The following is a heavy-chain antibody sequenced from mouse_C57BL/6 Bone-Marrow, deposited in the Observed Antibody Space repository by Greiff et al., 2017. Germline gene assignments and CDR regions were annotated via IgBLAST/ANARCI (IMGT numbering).Heavy chain of an antibody. V-gene: IGHV1-26*01. J-gene: IGHJ3*01. D-gene: IGHD4-1*01. CDR1: GYTFTDYY. Sequence: EVQLQQSGPELVKPGASVTISCKASGYTFTDYYMNWVKQSHGKSLEWIGDINPNNGGTSYTQKFKGKATLTVDKSSSTAYMELRSLTSEDSAVYYCARSVELGRLFAYWGQGTLVTVSA. CDR3: ARSVELGRLFAY. CDR2: INPNNGGT.